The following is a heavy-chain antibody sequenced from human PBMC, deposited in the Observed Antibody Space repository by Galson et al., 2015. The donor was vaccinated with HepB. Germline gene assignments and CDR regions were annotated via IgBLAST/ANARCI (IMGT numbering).Heavy chain of an antibody. Sequence: SLRLSCAASGFTFSTYWMSWVRQVPGKGLEWVAHIKHDGSDTPYVDSVKGRFTISRDNAKRSLYLQMNSLRVEDTAVYYSARKGSPYGDYPRPFDYWGQGTLVTVSS. J-gene: IGHJ4*02. CDR2: IKHDGSDT. V-gene: IGHV3-7*03. CDR1: GFTFSTYW. D-gene: IGHD4-17*01. CDR3: ARKGSPYGDYPRPFDY.